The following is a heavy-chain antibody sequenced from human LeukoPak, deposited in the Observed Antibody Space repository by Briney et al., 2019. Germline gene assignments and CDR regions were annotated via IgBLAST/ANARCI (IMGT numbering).Heavy chain of an antibody. CDR3: ATYDNWVAGDV. CDR1: GFTFKDYW. Sequence: GGSLRLSCAASGFTFKDYWMSWVRQAPGKGPEWVANINREGNEEHFVDSVKGRFTVSRDNAKNSLFLQMNSLRVEDTAVYYCATYDNWVAGDVWGQGTTVSVSS. V-gene: IGHV3-7*01. J-gene: IGHJ6*02. D-gene: IGHD1-1*01. CDR2: INREGNEE.